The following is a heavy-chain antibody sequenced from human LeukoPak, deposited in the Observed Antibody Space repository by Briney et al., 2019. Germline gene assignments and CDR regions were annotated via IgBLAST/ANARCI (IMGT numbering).Heavy chain of an antibody. J-gene: IGHJ5*02. CDR3: ARLSLSGWYLRNEFDP. Sequence: SETLSLTCAGYGGSFSGYYWSWIRQPPRKGLEWIGEINHSGSTNYNPSVKSRVTISVDTSKNQFSLKLSSVTAADTAVYYCARLSLSGWYLRNEFDPWGQGTLVTVSS. CDR1: GGSFSGYY. V-gene: IGHV4-34*01. D-gene: IGHD6-19*01. CDR2: INHSGST.